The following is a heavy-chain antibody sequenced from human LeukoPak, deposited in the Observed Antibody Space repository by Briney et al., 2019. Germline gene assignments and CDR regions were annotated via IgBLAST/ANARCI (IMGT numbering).Heavy chain of an antibody. CDR2: ISYDGSNK. CDR1: GFTFTSFE. D-gene: IGHD3-10*01. V-gene: IGHV3-30*18. CDR3: AKHGENYYGSGSYAY. Sequence: GGSLRLSCAASGFTFTSFEMNWVRQAPGKGLEWVAVISYDGSNKYSADSVKGRFTISRDNSKNTLYLEMNSLRAEDTAVYYCAKHGENYYGSGSYAYWGQGTLVTVSS. J-gene: IGHJ4*02.